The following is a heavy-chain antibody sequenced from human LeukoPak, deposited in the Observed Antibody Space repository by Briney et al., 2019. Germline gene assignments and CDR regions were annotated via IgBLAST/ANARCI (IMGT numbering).Heavy chain of an antibody. V-gene: IGHV3-48*02. CDR3: ATLGRGYCSGGSCHDAFDI. D-gene: IGHD2-15*01. CDR1: GFTFSSYS. Sequence: GGSLRLSCVASGFTFSSYSMNWVRQAPGKGLEWVSYISSSSSTIYYADSVKGRFTISRDNAKNSLHLQMNSLRDEDTAVYYCATLGRGYCSGGSCHDAFDIWGQGTMVTVSS. J-gene: IGHJ3*02. CDR2: ISSSSSTI.